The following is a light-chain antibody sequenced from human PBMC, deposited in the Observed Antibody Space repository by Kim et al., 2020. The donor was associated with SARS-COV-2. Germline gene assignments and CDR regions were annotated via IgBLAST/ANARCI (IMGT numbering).Light chain of an antibody. Sequence: QSVLTQPPSASGAPGQTVAISCSGNTSNIRSSYVYWYQQVPGTAPKLLMYRNDRRPSGVPDRFSGSKSDISASLTISGLRSEDEADYHCATWDDSLKTWVFGEGTQLTVL. CDR1: TSNIRSSY. CDR2: RND. V-gene: IGLV1-47*01. J-gene: IGLJ3*02. CDR3: ATWDDSLKTWV.